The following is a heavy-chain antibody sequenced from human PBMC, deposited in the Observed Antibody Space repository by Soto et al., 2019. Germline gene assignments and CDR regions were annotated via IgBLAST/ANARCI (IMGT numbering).Heavy chain of an antibody. Sequence: GSSLRLSCAASGFTFSSYAMNCVRQAPGKGLEWVSVISGSSGTTYYADSVKGRFTISRDNSKNTLYLQMNSLRAEDTAVYYCSKALYCDGRGFDYWGQGTLVTVSS. CDR2: ISGSSGTT. CDR3: SKALYCDGRGFDY. CDR1: GFTFSSYA. J-gene: IGHJ4*01. V-gene: IGHV3-23*01. D-gene: IGHD2-21*01.